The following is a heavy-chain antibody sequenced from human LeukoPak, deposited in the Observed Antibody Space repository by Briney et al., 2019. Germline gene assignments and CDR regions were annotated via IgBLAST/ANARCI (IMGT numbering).Heavy chain of an antibody. CDR1: GGSISNYY. V-gene: IGHV4-59*01. J-gene: IGHJ4*02. Sequence: SETLSLTCTVSGGSISNYYWSWIRQPPGKGLEWIGYIYYSGRTRYNPSLKSPVTISVDTSKNQFSLKLSSVTAADTAVYYCARAYCSSTSCYLYYFDYWGQGTLVTVSS. CDR3: ARAYCSSTSCYLYYFDY. D-gene: IGHD2-2*01. CDR2: IYYSGRT.